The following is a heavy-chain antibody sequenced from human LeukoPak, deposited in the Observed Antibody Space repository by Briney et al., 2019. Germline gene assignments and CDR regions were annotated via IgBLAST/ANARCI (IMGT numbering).Heavy chain of an antibody. CDR2: IYYSGST. V-gene: IGHV4-59*11. Sequence: SETLSLTCTVSGGSISSHYWSWIRQPPGKGLEWIGYIYYSGSTNYNPSLKSRVTISVDTSKNQFSLKLSSVTAADTAVYYCARTEFRYDFWSGYYYNRFDPWGQGTLVTVSS. D-gene: IGHD3-3*01. CDR3: ARTEFRYDFWSGYYYNRFDP. J-gene: IGHJ5*02. CDR1: GGSISSHY.